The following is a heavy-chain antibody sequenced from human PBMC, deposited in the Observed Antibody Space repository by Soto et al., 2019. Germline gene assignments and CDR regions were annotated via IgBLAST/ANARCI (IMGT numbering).Heavy chain of an antibody. J-gene: IGHJ3*02. CDR3: ARAKEQRIAIFGVQNNAFDI. CDR2: MNPNSGNT. Sequence: QVQLVQSGAEVKKPWASVKVSCKASGYTFTNYDINWVRQAPGQGLEWMGWMNPNSGNTGSAQSFRGRITMTRSTSISTAYMELGSLRSEDTAVYYCARAKEQRIAIFGVQNNAFDIWGQGTMVTVSS. D-gene: IGHD3-3*01. V-gene: IGHV1-8*01. CDR1: GYTFTNYD.